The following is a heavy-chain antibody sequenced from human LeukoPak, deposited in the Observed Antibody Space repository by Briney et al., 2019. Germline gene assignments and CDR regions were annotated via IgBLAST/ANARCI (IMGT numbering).Heavy chain of an antibody. CDR3: ARATTVTPPWFDP. Sequence: SETLSLTCAVYGGSFSGYYWSWIRQPPGKGLEWIGEINHSGSTNYNPSLKSRVTISVDKSKNQFSLKLSSVTAADTAVYYCARATTVTPPWFDPWGQGTLVTVSS. CDR2: INHSGST. J-gene: IGHJ5*02. D-gene: IGHD4-17*01. CDR1: GGSFSGYY. V-gene: IGHV4-34*01.